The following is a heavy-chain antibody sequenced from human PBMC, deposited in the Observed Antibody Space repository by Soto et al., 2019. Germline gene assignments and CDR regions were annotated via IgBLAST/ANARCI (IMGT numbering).Heavy chain of an antibody. CDR3: AREGIFDSNCYYYFSAFDF. D-gene: IGHD3-22*01. CDR1: GYTFTSYA. V-gene: IGHV1-3*05. Sequence: QVQLVQSGAEEKKPGASVKVSCKASGYTFTSYAMHWVRQAPGQRLEWMGWINAGNGNTKYSPKFQGRVTITRDTSARSAYMERSCLRSDDTAVYYCAREGIFDSNCYYYFSAFDFWCQGTMVTVSS. CDR2: INAGNGNT. J-gene: IGHJ3*01.